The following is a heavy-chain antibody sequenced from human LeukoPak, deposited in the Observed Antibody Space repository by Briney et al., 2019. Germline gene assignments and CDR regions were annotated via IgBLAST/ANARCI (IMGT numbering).Heavy chain of an antibody. D-gene: IGHD6-19*01. CDR1: GFTFSSYA. CDR2: ISGRGDST. J-gene: IGHJ4*02. CDR3: AKVRAGHYFDY. Sequence: GGSLRLSCAASGFTFSSYAMSWVRQAPGKGLEWVSAISGRGDSTYYADSVKGRLTISRDNSKNTMYLQMHSLRAEDTAVYYCAKVRAGHYFDYWGQGTLVTVSS. V-gene: IGHV3-23*01.